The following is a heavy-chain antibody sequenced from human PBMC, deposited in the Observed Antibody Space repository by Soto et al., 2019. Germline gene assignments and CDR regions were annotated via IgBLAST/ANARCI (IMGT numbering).Heavy chain of an antibody. J-gene: IGHJ2*01. Sequence: EVQLLESGGGLVQPGGSLRLSCAASGFTLRDYAMTWVRQAPGKGLEWVSSLSGRGGNTYYADSVKGRFTISRANSENTLFLQMSSLRAEDTATYYCGKPGGVYWYFDLWGRGTLVTVSS. D-gene: IGHD3-3*01. CDR2: LSGRGGNT. CDR3: GKPGGVYWYFDL. V-gene: IGHV3-23*01. CDR1: GFTLRDYA.